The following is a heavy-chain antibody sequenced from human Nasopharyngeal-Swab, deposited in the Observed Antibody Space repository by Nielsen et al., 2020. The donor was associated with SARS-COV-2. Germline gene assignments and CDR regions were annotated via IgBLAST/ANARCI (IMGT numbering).Heavy chain of an antibody. Sequence: GESLKISCAASGCTFSSYWMSWVRQAPGKGLEWVANIKQDGSEKYYVDSVKGRFTISRDNAKNSLYLQMNSLRAEDTAVYYCARGQVVPAAIRYNWFDPWGQGTLVTVSS. V-gene: IGHV3-7*01. CDR1: GCTFSSYW. D-gene: IGHD2-2*01. CDR3: ARGQVVPAAIRYNWFDP. CDR2: IKQDGSEK. J-gene: IGHJ5*02.